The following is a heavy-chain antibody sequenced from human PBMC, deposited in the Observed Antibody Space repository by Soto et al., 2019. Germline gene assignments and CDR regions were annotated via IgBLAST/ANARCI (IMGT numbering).Heavy chain of an antibody. D-gene: IGHD2-15*01. Sequence: GGSLRLSCAASGFTFSSYWMSWVRQAPGKGLEWVANIKQDGSEKYYVDSVKGRFTISRDNAKNSLYLQMNSLRAEDTAVYYCARSGYCSGGSCYRIDYWGQGTLVTVSS. CDR2: IKQDGSEK. J-gene: IGHJ4*02. CDR3: ARSGYCSGGSCYRIDY. V-gene: IGHV3-7*01. CDR1: GFTFSSYW.